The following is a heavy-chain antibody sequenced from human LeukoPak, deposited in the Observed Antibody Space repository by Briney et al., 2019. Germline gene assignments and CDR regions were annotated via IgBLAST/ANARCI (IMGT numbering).Heavy chain of an antibody. CDR3: ARVLDVDTAVFHYYFDF. D-gene: IGHD5-18*01. Sequence: GESLMISCQGSGYSFNTYWVGWVRQMPGKGLEWMGIIYPADSDTRYSPSFQGQVTISADKSINTAYLQWRTLKASDSAIYYCARVLDVDTAVFHYYFDFWGQGTLVTVSS. V-gene: IGHV5-51*01. J-gene: IGHJ4*02. CDR1: GYSFNTYW. CDR2: IYPADSDT.